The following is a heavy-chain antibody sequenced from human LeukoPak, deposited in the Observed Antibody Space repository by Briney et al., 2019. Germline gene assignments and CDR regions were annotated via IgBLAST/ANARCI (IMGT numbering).Heavy chain of an antibody. J-gene: IGHJ4*02. CDR2: INPSGGST. CDR3: ARDSSISYPVYFDY. V-gene: IGHV1-46*01. D-gene: IGHD3-16*02. CDR1: GYTFTGYY. Sequence: ASVKVSCKASGYTFTGYYMHWVRQAPGRGLEWMGIINPSGGSTNYAQKFQGRVTMTRDTSTSTVYMELSSLTSEDTALYYCARDSSISYPVYFDYWGQGTLVTVSS.